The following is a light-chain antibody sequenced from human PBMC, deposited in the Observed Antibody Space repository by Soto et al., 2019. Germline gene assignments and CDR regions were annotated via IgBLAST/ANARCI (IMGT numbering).Light chain of an antibody. V-gene: IGKV3-20*01. J-gene: IGKJ2*01. Sequence: ENVLPQSPGTPPSSPGERASLSCRASRSITTGHVAWDQQRPGQAPSLVIYDTSRRATGIPDRFSGSGSGTDFTLTINGLEPEDFAVYYWQQYSWPPVTFGQGTKVDI. CDR1: RSITTGH. CDR3: QQYSWPPVT. CDR2: DTS.